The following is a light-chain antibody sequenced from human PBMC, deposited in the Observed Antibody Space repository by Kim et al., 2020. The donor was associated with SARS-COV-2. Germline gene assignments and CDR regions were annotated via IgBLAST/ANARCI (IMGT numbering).Light chain of an antibody. CDR3: QQYGSSPIT. J-gene: IGKJ5*01. CDR2: GAF. V-gene: IGKV3-20*01. CDR1: QSVSSTY. Sequence: EIVLTQSPGTLSLSPGERATLSCRAGQSVSSTYLGWYQQKPGQAPSLLIYGAFNRATGIPDRFSGSGSGTDFTLTISRLEPEDFAVYYCQQYGSSPITFGQGTRLE.